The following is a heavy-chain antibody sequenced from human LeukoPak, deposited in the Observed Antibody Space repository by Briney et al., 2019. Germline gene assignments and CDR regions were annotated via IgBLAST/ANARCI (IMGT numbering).Heavy chain of an antibody. D-gene: IGHD1-26*01. CDR3: ARTYGSYLDYFDY. J-gene: IGHJ4*02. CDR2: IYYSGST. Sequence: PSETLSLTCTVSSGSISGYYWSWIRQHPGKGLEWIGYIYYSGSTYYNPSLKSRVTISVDTSKNQFSLKLSSVTAADTAVYYCARTYGSYLDYFDYWGQGTLVTVSS. V-gene: IGHV4-31*03. CDR1: SGSISGYY.